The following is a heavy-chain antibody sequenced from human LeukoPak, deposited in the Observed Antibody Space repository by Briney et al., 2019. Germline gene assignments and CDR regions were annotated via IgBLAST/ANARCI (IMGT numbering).Heavy chain of an antibody. Sequence: PSETLSLTCAVYGGSFSGYYWSWIRQPPGKGLEWIGEINHSGSTNYNLSLKSRVTISVDTSKNQFSLKLSSVTAADTAVYYCARGITMDGYWGQGTLVTVSS. CDR2: INHSGST. V-gene: IGHV4-34*01. CDR1: GGSFSGYY. CDR3: ARGITMDGY. D-gene: IGHD3-10*01. J-gene: IGHJ4*02.